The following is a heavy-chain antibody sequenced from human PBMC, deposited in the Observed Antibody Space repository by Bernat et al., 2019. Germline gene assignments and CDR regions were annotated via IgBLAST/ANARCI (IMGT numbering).Heavy chain of an antibody. V-gene: IGHV6-1*01. CDR2: TYYRSKWYN. D-gene: IGHD2-2*01. CDR3: ARTKVGFVLVPAAMLSYYYGMDV. J-gene: IGHJ6*02. Sequence: QVQLQQSGPGLVKPSQTLSLTCAISGDSVSSNSAAWNWIRQSPSRGLEWLGRTYYRSKWYNDYVVSVKSRITINPDTSKNQFSLQLNSVTPEDTAVYYCARTKVGFVLVPAAMLSYYYGMDVWGQGTTVTVSS. CDR1: GDSVSSNSAA.